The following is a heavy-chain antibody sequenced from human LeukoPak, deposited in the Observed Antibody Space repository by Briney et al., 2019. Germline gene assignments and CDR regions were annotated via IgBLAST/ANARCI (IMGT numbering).Heavy chain of an antibody. Sequence: PGGSLRLSCAASGFTVSSNYMSWVRQAPGEGLEWVSVIYSGGSTYYADSVKGRFTISRDNSKNTLYLQMNSLRAEDTAVYYCASHPGGYSYGYFDYWGQGTLVTVSS. CDR3: ASHPGGYSYGYFDY. D-gene: IGHD5-18*01. CDR1: GFTVSSNY. V-gene: IGHV3-53*01. CDR2: IYSGGST. J-gene: IGHJ4*02.